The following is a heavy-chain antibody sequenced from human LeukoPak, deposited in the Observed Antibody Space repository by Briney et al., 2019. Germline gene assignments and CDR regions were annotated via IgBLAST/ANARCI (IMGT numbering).Heavy chain of an antibody. CDR1: GGTFISYA. CDR2: IIPIFGTA. J-gene: IGHJ6*03. D-gene: IGHD3-10*01. V-gene: IGHV1-69*06. Sequence: ASVKVSCKASGGTFISYAISWVRQAPGQGLEWMGGIIPIFGTANYAQKFQGRVTITADKSTSTAYMELSSLRSEDTAVYYCARVILWFGELDHYYYYMDVWGKGTTVTVSS. CDR3: ARVILWFGELDHYYYYMDV.